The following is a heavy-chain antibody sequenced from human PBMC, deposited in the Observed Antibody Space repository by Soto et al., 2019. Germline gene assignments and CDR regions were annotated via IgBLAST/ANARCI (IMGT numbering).Heavy chain of an antibody. J-gene: IGHJ5*02. D-gene: IGHD2-21*01. CDR1: GGAITSGGYS. CDR2: MYRSVNT. Sequence: SQTLSLTCAVPGGAITSGGYSWGWIRQPPGKGLEWIGYMYRSVNTYYNRSLKGRVTISLDHSRNQFSLRLNSVTAADTAVYFCASSKYDVVAGSVWFDPWGQGTLVTVS. CDR3: ASSKYDVVAGSVWFDP. V-gene: IGHV4-30-2*01.